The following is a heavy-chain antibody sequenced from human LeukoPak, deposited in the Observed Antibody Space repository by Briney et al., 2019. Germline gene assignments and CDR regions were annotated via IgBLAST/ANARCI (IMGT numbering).Heavy chain of an antibody. J-gene: IGHJ4*02. Sequence: PGGSLRLSCAASGFTFSDYYMSWIRQAPGKGLEWVSYISSSGSTIYYADSVKGRFTISRDNAKNSLYLQMNSLRAEDTAVYYCASYSSGWYRYFDYWGQGTLVTVSS. CDR1: GFTFSDYY. CDR3: ASYSSGWYRYFDY. V-gene: IGHV3-11*01. D-gene: IGHD6-19*01. CDR2: ISSSGSTI.